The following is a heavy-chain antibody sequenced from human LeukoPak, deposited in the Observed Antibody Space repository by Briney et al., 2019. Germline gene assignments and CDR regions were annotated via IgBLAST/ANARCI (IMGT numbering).Heavy chain of an antibody. CDR2: IIPIFGTA. J-gene: IGHJ5*02. V-gene: IGHV1-69*05. CDR3: AREHCSSTSCYQVYNWFDP. Sequence: SVTVSCKASGGTFSSYAISWVRQAPGQGLEWMGGIIPIFGTANYAQKFQGRVTITTDESTSTAYMELSSLRSEDTAVYYCAREHCSSTSCYQVYNWFDPWGQGTLVTVSS. CDR1: GGTFSSYA. D-gene: IGHD2-2*01.